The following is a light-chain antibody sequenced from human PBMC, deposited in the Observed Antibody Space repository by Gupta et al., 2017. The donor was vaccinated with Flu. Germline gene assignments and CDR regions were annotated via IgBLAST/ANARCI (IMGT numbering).Light chain of an antibody. J-gene: IGLJ1*01. CDR1: SGHSNFT. Sequence: QLVLPPSPSASASLGASVKLTCTLSSGHSNFTIAWHRQQPQKGPRYLMKVNGDGGHYKGDGIPDRFSGSASGAERYLTIASRQAEDEDDYYCQTGGTGFHVFGPGTKVTVL. CDR2: VNGDGGH. V-gene: IGLV4-69*01. CDR3: QTGGTGFHV.